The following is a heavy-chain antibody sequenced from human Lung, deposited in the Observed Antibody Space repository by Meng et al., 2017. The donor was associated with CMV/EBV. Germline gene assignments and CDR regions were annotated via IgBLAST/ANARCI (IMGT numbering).Heavy chain of an antibody. CDR1: GFTFDNYE. Sequence: GGSXRLSCAASGFTFDNYEMNWVRQAPGKGLEWISYINKNGFNIEYADSVKGRFTISRDNAKNSLFLQLDSLRADDTAVYYCARNTLSYYGRDLWGQGTTVTVSS. V-gene: IGHV3-48*03. D-gene: IGHD1/OR15-1a*01. J-gene: IGHJ6*02. CDR3: ARNTLSYYGRDL. CDR2: INKNGFNI.